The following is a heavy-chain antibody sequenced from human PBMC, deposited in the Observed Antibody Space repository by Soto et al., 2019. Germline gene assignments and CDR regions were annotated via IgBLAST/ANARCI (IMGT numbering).Heavy chain of an antibody. D-gene: IGHD2-2*01. CDR1: GDSVSSNSAA. Sequence: KQSQTLSLTCAISGDSVSSNSAAWNWIRQSPSRGLEWLGRTYYRSKWYNDYAVSVKSRITINPDTSKNQFSLQLNSVTPEDTAVYYCARAVVPAANLYYYYMDVWGKGTTVTVSS. CDR3: ARAVVPAANLYYYYMDV. V-gene: IGHV6-1*01. CDR2: TYYRSKWYN. J-gene: IGHJ6*03.